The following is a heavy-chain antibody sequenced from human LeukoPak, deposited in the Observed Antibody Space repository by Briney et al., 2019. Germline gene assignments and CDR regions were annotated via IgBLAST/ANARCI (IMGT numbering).Heavy chain of an antibody. V-gene: IGHV1-2*02. CDR3: AKDPRLEIPSGIYYFDY. D-gene: IGHD1-1*01. CDR2: INPNSGGT. Sequence: ASVKVSCKASGYTFTAHYIHWVRQAPGQGLEWMGWINPNSGGTYYAPKFQGRVTMTRDTSINTAYMELSSLRSDDTAVYYCAKDPRLEIPSGIYYFDYWGQGTLVTVSS. J-gene: IGHJ4*02. CDR1: GYTFTAHY.